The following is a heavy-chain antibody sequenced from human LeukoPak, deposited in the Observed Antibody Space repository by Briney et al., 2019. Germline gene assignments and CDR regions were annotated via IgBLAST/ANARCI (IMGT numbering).Heavy chain of an antibody. J-gene: IGHJ6*03. V-gene: IGHV4-30-4*07. Sequence: PSETLSLTCAVSGGSISSGGYSWRWIRQPPGKGLEWIGYIYYSGSTSYNPSLKSRVTISVDTSKNQFSLKLSSVTGADTAVYYCARHMVRGVIPYYMDVWGKGTTVTVSS. CDR3: ARHMVRGVIPYYMDV. CDR2: IYYSGST. CDR1: GGSISSGGYS. D-gene: IGHD3-10*01.